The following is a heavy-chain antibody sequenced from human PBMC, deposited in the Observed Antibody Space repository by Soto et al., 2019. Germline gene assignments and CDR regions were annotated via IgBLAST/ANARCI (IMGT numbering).Heavy chain of an antibody. CDR1: GFTFSDYT. CDR2: ISSSSSFI. Sequence: KAGGSLRLSCAPSGFTFSDYTMNWVRQAPGKGLEWVSSISSSSSFIYYSDSVKGRFTISRDNDRNSLYLQMTSLRGEDTAVYYCAKGLQDFDHWGQGTPVNVSS. V-gene: IGHV3-21*01. CDR3: AKGLQDFDH. J-gene: IGHJ4*02.